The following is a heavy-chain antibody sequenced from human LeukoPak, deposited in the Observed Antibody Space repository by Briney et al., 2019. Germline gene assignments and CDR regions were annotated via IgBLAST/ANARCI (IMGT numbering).Heavy chain of an antibody. CDR2: ISSSSSAI. CDR3: ARGALRYSDY. CDR1: GFTFSSYT. D-gene: IGHD3-9*01. Sequence: PGGSLRLSRAASGFTFSSYTMNWVRQAPGKGLEWVSSISSSSSAIYYAASVKGRFTISRDNAKNSLYLQMNSLRDEDTAVYYCARGALRYSDYWGQGTLVTVSS. V-gene: IGHV3-48*02. J-gene: IGHJ4*02.